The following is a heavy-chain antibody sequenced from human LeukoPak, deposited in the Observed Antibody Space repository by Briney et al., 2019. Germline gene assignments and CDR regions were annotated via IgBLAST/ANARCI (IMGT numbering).Heavy chain of an antibody. J-gene: IGHJ5*02. D-gene: IGHD6-13*01. CDR2: ISAYNGNT. V-gene: IGHV1-18*01. CDR3: ARNKAAGTYWFDP. Sequence: GASAKVSCKASGYTFSSYGINWVRQVPGQGLEWMGWISAYNGNTDYAQKFQGRVTMTTDTSASTAYMELRSLRSDYTAVYYCARNKAAGTYWFDPWGQGTLVTDSS. CDR1: GYTFSSYG.